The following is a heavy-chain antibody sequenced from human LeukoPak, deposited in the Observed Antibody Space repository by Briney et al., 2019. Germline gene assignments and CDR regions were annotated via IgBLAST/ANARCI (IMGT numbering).Heavy chain of an antibody. CDR1: SGSISSTSYY. CDR3: AREMRSPRGVFDY. Sequence: PSETLSLTCTVSSGSISSTSYYWGWIRQPPGMGLEWIGSMYYSGSTYYNPSLKSRVTISVDTSKSQFSLKLSSVTAADTAVYYCAREMRSPRGVFDYWDQGTLVTVSS. J-gene: IGHJ4*02. D-gene: IGHD3-10*01. CDR2: MYYSGST. V-gene: IGHV4-39*07.